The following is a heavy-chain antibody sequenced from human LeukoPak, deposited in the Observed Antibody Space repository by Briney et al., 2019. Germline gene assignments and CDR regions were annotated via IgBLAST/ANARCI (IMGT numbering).Heavy chain of an antibody. D-gene: IGHD2-2*01. CDR1: GGTFISYA. V-gene: IGHV1-69*04. CDR3: ARGVVPAAFYYYYYGMDV. Sequence: SVKVSCKDSGGTFISYAISWVRQAPGQGLEWMGRIIPILGIANYAQKFQGRVTITADKSTSTAYMELSSLRSEDTAVYYCARGVVPAAFYYYYYGMDVWGQGTTVTVSS. CDR2: IIPILGIA. J-gene: IGHJ6*02.